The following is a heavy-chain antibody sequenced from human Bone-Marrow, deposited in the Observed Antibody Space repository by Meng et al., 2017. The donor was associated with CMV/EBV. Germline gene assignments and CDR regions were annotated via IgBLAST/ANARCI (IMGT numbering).Heavy chain of an antibody. CDR3: VRQRVQLWFYADY. J-gene: IGHJ4*02. Sequence: SGASITTTGDYWGWIRQPPGKALEWIGSMYYTGGTYYNPSLKSRVAISMDTSRNLFSLRLDSMTATDTAVYYCVRQRVQLWFYADYWGQGALVTVSS. CDR1: GASITTTGDY. V-gene: IGHV4-39*01. D-gene: IGHD2-21*01. CDR2: MYYTGGT.